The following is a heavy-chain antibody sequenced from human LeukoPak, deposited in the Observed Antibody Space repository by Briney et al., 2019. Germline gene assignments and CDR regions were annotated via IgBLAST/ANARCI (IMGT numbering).Heavy chain of an antibody. D-gene: IGHD1-1*01. Sequence: SETLSLTCTVSGDSISSSYCWGWIRQPPGKGLELIGFMCHSGITYYNPSLKSRVTISVDKSKNQFSLKLSSVTAADTAVYYCARDITPKTRVDNYWGQGTLVTVSS. J-gene: IGHJ4*02. CDR2: MCHSGIT. V-gene: IGHV4-38-2*02. CDR1: GDSISSSYC. CDR3: ARDITPKTRVDNY.